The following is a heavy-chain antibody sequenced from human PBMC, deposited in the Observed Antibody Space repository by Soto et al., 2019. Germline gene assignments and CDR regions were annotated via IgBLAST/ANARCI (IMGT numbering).Heavy chain of an antibody. CDR2: ISGSGGST. D-gene: IGHD3-10*01. CDR3: AKDKAYYYDSGSDAFDI. J-gene: IGHJ3*02. CDR1: GFTFSSYA. Sequence: GGSLRLSCAASGFTFSSYAMSWVRQAPGKGLEWVSAISGSGGSTYYADSVKGRFTISRDNSKNTLYLQMNSLRAEDTAVYYCAKDKAYYYDSGSDAFDIWGQGTMVTVSS. V-gene: IGHV3-23*01.